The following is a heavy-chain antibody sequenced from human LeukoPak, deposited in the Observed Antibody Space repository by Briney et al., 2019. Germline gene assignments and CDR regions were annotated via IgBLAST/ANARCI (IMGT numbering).Heavy chain of an antibody. CDR1: GFTFSSYA. CDR3: ARGGSYGDYLGH. V-gene: IGHV3-23*01. CDR2: ISGSGGNT. J-gene: IGHJ4*02. D-gene: IGHD4-17*01. Sequence: GGSLRLSCAASGFTFSSYAMSWVRQAPGKGLEWVSAISGSGGNTYYADSVKGRFTISRDNAKNSLYLQMNSLRDEDTAVYYCARGGSYGDYLGHWGQGTLVTVSS.